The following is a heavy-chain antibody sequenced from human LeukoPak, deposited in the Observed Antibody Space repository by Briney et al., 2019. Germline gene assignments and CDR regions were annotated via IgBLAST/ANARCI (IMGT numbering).Heavy chain of an antibody. CDR3: ARVIGYYDSSGYGYYLDY. CDR1: GVSFSGYY. V-gene: IGHV4-34*01. Sequence: SETLSLTCAVYGVSFSGYYWSWIRQPPGKGLEWIGSIYYSGSTYYNPSLKSRVTISVDTSKNQFSLKLSSVTAADTAVYYCARVIGYYDSSGYGYYLDYWGQGTLVTVSS. CDR2: IYYSGST. D-gene: IGHD3-22*01. J-gene: IGHJ4*02.